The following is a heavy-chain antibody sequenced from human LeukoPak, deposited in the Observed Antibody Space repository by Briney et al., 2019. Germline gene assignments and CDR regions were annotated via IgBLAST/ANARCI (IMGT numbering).Heavy chain of an antibody. V-gene: IGHV4-34*01. CDR1: GGSFSGYY. CDR3: AREGPPPGNWFDP. Sequence: SETLSLTCAVYGGSFSGYYWSWIRQPPGKGLEWIGEINHSGSTNYNPSLKSRVTMSVDTSKKQFSLKLSSVTAADTAVYYCAREGPPPGNWFDPWGQGTLVTVSS. J-gene: IGHJ5*02. CDR2: INHSGST.